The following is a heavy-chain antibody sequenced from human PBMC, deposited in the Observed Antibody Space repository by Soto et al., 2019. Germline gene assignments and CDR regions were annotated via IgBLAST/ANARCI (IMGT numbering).Heavy chain of an antibody. CDR3: ARDATFGTKGGSFDI. D-gene: IGHD3-16*01. Sequence: GGSLRLSCAASGFTFRIYSTHWVRQSPGKGLEWVAVMWCDGTNKYYGESVKGRFTISRDNSENTLYLQMNSLRVEDTAVYYCARDATFGTKGGSFDIWGHGTLVTVSS. CDR2: MWCDGTNK. J-gene: IGHJ3*02. V-gene: IGHV3-33*01. CDR1: GFTFRIYS.